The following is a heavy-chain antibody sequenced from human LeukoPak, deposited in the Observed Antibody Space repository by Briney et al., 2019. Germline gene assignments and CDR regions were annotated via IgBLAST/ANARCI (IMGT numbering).Heavy chain of an antibody. V-gene: IGHV3-13*01. D-gene: IGHD6-19*01. CDR2: IGTAGDT. CDR1: GFTFSSYD. CDR3: ARAEWLAVAGTGGYDY. J-gene: IGHJ4*02. Sequence: GGFLRLSCAASGFTFSSYDMHWVRQATGKGLEWVSAIGTAGDTYYPGSVKGRFTISRENAKNSLYLQMNSLRAEDTAVYYCARAEWLAVAGTGGYDYWGQGTLVTVSS.